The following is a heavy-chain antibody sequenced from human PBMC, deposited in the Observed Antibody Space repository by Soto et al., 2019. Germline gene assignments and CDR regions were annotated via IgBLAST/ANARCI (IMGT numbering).Heavy chain of an antibody. CDR1: GYTFTSYG. J-gene: IGHJ5*02. Sequence: ASVKVSCKASGYTFTSYGISWVRQAPGQGLEWMGWISAYNGNTNYAQKLQGRVTMTTDTSTSTAYMELGSLRAEDTAVYYCARLIAAAGTGWFDPWGQGTLVTVSS. V-gene: IGHV1-18*01. CDR3: ARLIAAAGTGWFDP. CDR2: ISAYNGNT. D-gene: IGHD6-13*01.